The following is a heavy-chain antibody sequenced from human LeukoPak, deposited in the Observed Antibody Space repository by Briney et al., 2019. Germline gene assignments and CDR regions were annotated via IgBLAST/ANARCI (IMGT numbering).Heavy chain of an antibody. CDR3: ARGTGDLLYYYGMDV. Sequence: SETLSLTCTVSGGSISSSSYYWGWIRQPPGKGLEWIGSIYYSGSTNYNPSLKSRVTISVDTSKNQFSLKLSSVTAADTAVYYCARGTGDLLYYYGMDVWGQGTTVTVSS. CDR1: GGSISSSSYY. D-gene: IGHD7-27*01. CDR2: IYYSGST. J-gene: IGHJ6*02. V-gene: IGHV4-39*07.